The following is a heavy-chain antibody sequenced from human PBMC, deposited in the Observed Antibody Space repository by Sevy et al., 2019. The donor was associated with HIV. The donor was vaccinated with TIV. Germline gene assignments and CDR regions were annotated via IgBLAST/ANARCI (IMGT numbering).Heavy chain of an antibody. CDR3: ARADWANWFDP. J-gene: IGHJ5*02. V-gene: IGHV3-21*01. CDR2: ISSSSSYI. D-gene: IGHD3-9*01. Sequence: GGSLGLSCAASGFTFSSYSMNWVRQAPGKGLEWVSSISSSSSYIYYADSAKGRFTISRDNAKTSLYLQMNSLRAEDTAVYYCARADWANWFDPWGQGTLVTVSS. CDR1: GFTFSSYS.